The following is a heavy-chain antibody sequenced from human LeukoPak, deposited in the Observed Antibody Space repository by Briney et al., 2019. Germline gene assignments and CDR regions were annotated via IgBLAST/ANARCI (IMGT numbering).Heavy chain of an antibody. Sequence: KPSETLSLTCTVSGGSISSYYWSWIRQPPGKGLEWIGYIYYSGSTNYNPSLKSRVTISVDTSKNQFSLKLSSVTAADTAVYYCARDGRSGYYNYYYMDVWGKGTTVTVSS. CDR3: ARDGRSGYYNYYYMDV. D-gene: IGHD3-3*01. CDR1: GGSISSYY. CDR2: IYYSGST. V-gene: IGHV4-59*01. J-gene: IGHJ6*03.